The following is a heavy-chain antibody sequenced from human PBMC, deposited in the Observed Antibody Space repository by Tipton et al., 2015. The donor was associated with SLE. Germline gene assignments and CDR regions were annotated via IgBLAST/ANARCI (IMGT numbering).Heavy chain of an antibody. CDR3: ARRGSYMGPLQA. CDR1: GGSINNYY. V-gene: IGHV4-59*08. D-gene: IGHD3-16*01. CDR2: VYYSGST. Sequence: LRLSCTVSGGSINNYYWSWIRQPPGKGLEWIGYVYYSGSTNYSPSLKSRVTISVDTSKNQFSLKRSSVTAADTAVYYWARRGSYMGPLQAWGQGTLVTVSS. J-gene: IGHJ5*02.